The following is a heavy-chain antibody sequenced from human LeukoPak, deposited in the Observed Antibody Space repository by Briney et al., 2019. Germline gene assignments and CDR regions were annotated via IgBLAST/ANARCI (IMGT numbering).Heavy chain of an antibody. J-gene: IGHJ5*02. CDR3: ARSWAFCSSTSCYTWNWFDP. CDR1: GYTFTSYD. CDR2: INPYTGNT. D-gene: IGHD2-2*02. Sequence: ASVKVSCTASGYTFTSYDINWVRQATGQGLEWMGWINPYTGNTGYAQKFQGRVTMTMNTSISAAYMELSSLRSEDTAVYYCARSWAFCSSTSCYTWNWFDPWGQGTLVTVSS. V-gene: IGHV1-8*01.